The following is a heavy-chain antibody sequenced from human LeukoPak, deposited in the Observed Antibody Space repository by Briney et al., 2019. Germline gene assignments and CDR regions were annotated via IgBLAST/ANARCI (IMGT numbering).Heavy chain of an antibody. CDR3: ARDGGKEMATTFDY. J-gene: IGHJ4*02. V-gene: IGHV3-53*01. Sequence: GGSLRLSCAASGFTFSSNYMSWVRQAPGKGLEGVSVIYSGGSTYYTDSVKGRFTISRDNSKNTLYLQMNSPRAEDTAVYYCARDGGKEMATTFDYWGQGTLVTVSS. D-gene: IGHD5-24*01. CDR1: GFTFSSNY. CDR2: IYSGGST.